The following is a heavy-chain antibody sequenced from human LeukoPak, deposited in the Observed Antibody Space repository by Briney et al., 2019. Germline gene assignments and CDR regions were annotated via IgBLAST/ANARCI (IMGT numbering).Heavy chain of an antibody. CDR3: ARVNSKSGIVVVPAASYYFDY. J-gene: IGHJ4*02. Sequence: GGSLRLSCAASGFTVSSNYMSWVRQAPGKGLEWVSVIYSGGSTYYADSVKGRFTISRDNSKNTLYLQMNSLRAEDTAVYYCARVNSKSGIVVVPAASYYFDYWGQGTLVTVSS. CDR2: IYSGGST. CDR1: GFTVSSNY. V-gene: IGHV3-66*01. D-gene: IGHD2-2*01.